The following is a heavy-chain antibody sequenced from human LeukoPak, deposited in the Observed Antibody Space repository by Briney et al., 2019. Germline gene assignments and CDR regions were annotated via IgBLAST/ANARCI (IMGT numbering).Heavy chain of an antibody. D-gene: IGHD7-27*01. CDR3: AKDGGLWVSAHWGDS. V-gene: IGHV3-23*01. CDR1: GFTFSSYA. CDR2: ISGSGGST. Sequence: PGGSLRLSCAASGFTFSSYAMSWVRQAPGKGLEWVSGISGSGGSTYYADSVKGRFTIFRDNSKNTLYLQMNSLRAEDTAVYYCAKDGGLWVSAHWGDSWGRGTLVTVSS. J-gene: IGHJ4*02.